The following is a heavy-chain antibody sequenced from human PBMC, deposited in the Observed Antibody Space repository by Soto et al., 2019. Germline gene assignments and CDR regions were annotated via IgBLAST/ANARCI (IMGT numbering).Heavy chain of an antibody. Sequence: GGSLRLSCAASGFTFSSYAMSWVRQAPGKGLEWVSAISGSCGSTYYADSVKGRFTISRDNSKNTLYLQMNSLRAEDTAVYYCAKDPGLFKYSFDYWGQGTLVTVSS. V-gene: IGHV3-23*01. J-gene: IGHJ4*02. CDR2: ISGSCGST. CDR3: AKDPGLFKYSFDY. CDR1: GFTFSSYA. D-gene: IGHD2-21*01.